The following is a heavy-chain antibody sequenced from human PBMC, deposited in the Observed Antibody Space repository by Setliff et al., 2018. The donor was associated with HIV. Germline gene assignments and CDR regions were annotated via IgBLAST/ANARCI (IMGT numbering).Heavy chain of an antibody. J-gene: IGHJ4*02. CDR2: IYYSGST. CDR3: ARDGGYSYGFFDY. V-gene: IGHV4-59*01. Sequence: SETLSLTCTVSGGPISSYYWSWIRQPPGKGLEWIGYIYYSGSTNYNPSLKSRVTISVDTSKNQFSLKLSSVTAADTAVYYCARDGGYSYGFFDYWGQGTLVTVSS. D-gene: IGHD5-18*01. CDR1: GGPISSYY.